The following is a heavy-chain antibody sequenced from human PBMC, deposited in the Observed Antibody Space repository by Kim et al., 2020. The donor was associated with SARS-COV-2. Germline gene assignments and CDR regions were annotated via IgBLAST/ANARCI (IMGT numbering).Heavy chain of an antibody. CDR1: GGTFSSYA. Sequence: SVKVSCKASGGTFSSYAISWVRQAPGQGLEWMGGIIPIFGTANYAQKFQGRVTITADESTSTAYMELSSLRSEDTAVYYCARDRLWVALDYGDYPFDAFDIWGQGTMVTVSS. V-gene: IGHV1-69*13. CDR2: IIPIFGTA. CDR3: ARDRLWVALDYGDYPFDAFDI. D-gene: IGHD4-17*01. J-gene: IGHJ3*02.